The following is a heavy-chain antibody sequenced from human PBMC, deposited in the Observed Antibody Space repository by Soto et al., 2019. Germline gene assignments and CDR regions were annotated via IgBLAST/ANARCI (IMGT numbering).Heavy chain of an antibody. Sequence: TLSLTCTVSGGSISSGGYYWSWIRQHPGKGLEWIGYIYYSGSTYYNPSLKSRVTISVDTSKNQFSLKLSSVTAADTAVYYCARESPXXLVVRDPLEYFDYWGQGTLVTVSS. D-gene: IGHD3-22*01. J-gene: IGHJ4*02. CDR2: IYYSGST. V-gene: IGHV4-31*03. CDR3: ARESPXXLVVRDPLEYFDY. CDR1: GGSISSGGYY.